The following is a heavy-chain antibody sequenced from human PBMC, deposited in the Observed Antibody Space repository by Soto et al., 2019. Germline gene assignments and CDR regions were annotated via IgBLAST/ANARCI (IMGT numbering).Heavy chain of an antibody. V-gene: IGHV4-4*07. CDR2: IYTSGST. J-gene: IGHJ4*02. CDR1: VGSISSYY. D-gene: IGHD5-12*01. Sequence: PSETLSLTCTVSVGSISSYYWSLIRQPAGKGLEWIGRIYTSGSTNYNPSLKSRVTMSVDTSKNQFSLKLSSVTAADTAVYYCARSRGVATRNYFEYWGQGTMVTVSS. CDR3: ARSRGVATRNYFEY.